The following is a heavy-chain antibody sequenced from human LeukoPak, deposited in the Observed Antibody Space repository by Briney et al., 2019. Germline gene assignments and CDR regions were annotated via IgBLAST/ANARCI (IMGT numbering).Heavy chain of an antibody. CDR3: ARAPWTTVVTPLNDY. J-gene: IGHJ4*02. V-gene: IGHV1-18*01. Sequence: ASVKVSCKASGYTFTSYGISWVRQAPGQGLEGMGWISAYNGNTNYAQKLQGRVTMTTDTSTSTAYMELRSLRSDDTAVYYCARAPWTTVVTPLNDYWGQGTLVTVSS. CDR1: GYTFTSYG. D-gene: IGHD4-23*01. CDR2: ISAYNGNT.